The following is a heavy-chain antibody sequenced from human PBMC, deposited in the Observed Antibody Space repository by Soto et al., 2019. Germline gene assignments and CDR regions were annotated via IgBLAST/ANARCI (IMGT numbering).Heavy chain of an antibody. CDR3: ASGGAGHYYDSSGYPYYFDY. D-gene: IGHD3-22*01. CDR1: GGTFSSYA. CDR2: IIPIFGTA. J-gene: IGHJ4*02. Sequence: SVKVSCKASGGTFSSYAISWVRQAPGQGLEWMGGIIPIFGTANYAQKFQGRVTITADESTSTAYMELSSLRSEDTAVYYCASGGAGHYYDSSGYPYYFDYWGQGTLVTVSS. V-gene: IGHV1-69*13.